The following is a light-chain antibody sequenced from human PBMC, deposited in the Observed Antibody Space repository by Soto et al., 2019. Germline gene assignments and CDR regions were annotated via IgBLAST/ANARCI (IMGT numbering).Light chain of an antibody. CDR2: EVN. CDR3: SSHSSSSAYYV. V-gene: IGLV2-14*01. CDR1: SSDIGYYDY. Sequence: QSVLTQPASVSGSPGQSITISCTGTSSDIGYYDYVSWYQHHSGKAPKLIIYEVNNRPSGVSNRFSGSKSVNTASLTISGLQAEDEADYYCSSHSSSSAYYVFGIGTKLTVL. J-gene: IGLJ1*01.